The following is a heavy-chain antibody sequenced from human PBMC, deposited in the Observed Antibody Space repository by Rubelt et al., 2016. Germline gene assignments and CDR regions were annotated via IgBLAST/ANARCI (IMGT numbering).Heavy chain of an antibody. CDR3: ARENNWIKNGMDV. V-gene: IGHV3-48*03. Sequence: EVQLLESGGGLVQPGGSLRLSFAASGFTFGSCEMNWVRQAPGKGLEWVSYISSSSSTITYEDSGRARFPIPRDNAKNPLYLQMNSLRDEDTAVYYCARENNWIKNGMDVWGQGTTVTVSS. CDR1: GFTFGSCE. CDR2: ISSSSSTI. D-gene: IGHD1/OR15-1a*01. J-gene: IGHJ6*02.